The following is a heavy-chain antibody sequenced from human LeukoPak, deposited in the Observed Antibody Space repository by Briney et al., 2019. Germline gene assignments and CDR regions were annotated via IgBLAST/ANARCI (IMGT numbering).Heavy chain of an antibody. CDR3: TRTRRQYYFDY. J-gene: IGHJ4*02. V-gene: IGHV3-15*07. CDR2: IKNNADGETT. D-gene: IGHD2-2*01. Sequence: GGSLRLSCAASGFTFSNAWMNWVRQVPGKGLEWVGRIKNNADGETTDYAAPVKGRFTISRDDSKDTLFLQMNSLKTEDTAVYYCTRTRRQYYFDYWGQGTLVTVSS. CDR1: GFTFSNAW.